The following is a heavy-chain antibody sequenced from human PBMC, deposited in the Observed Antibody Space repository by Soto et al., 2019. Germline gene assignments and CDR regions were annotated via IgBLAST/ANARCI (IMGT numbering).Heavy chain of an antibody. CDR3: AREDYYDTGYYVV. CDR2: IYTSGTT. Sequence: PSETLSLTCTVSDRSMSGYYWSWIRQPAGERLEWIGRIYTSGTTDFNPSLKGRVTMSVDTSKNQFSLKLTSVTAADTALYYCAREDYYDTGYYVVWGQGTQVTVS. D-gene: IGHD3-9*01. CDR1: DRSMSGYY. V-gene: IGHV4-4*07. J-gene: IGHJ4*02.